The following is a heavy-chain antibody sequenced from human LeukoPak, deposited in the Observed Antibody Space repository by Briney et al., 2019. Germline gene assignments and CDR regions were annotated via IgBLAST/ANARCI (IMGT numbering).Heavy chain of an antibody. D-gene: IGHD1-26*01. CDR2: IYHSGST. CDR3: ARGASHTPYDY. J-gene: IGHJ4*02. CDR1: GGSISSGGYS. Sequence: SETLSLTCTVSGGSISSGGYSWSWIRQPPGKGLEWIGYIYHSGSTYYNPSLKSRVTISVDRSKNQFSLKLSSVTAADTAVYYCARGASHTPYDYWGQGTLVTVSS. V-gene: IGHV4-30-2*01.